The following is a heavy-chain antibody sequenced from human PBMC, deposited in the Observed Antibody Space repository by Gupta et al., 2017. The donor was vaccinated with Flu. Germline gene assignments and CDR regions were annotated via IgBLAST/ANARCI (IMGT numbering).Heavy chain of an antibody. CDR1: GYTLTELS. J-gene: IGHJ4*02. CDR3: ATDDKIIAAAGRGGGRYFDY. Sequence: QVQLVQSGAEVKKPGASVKVSCKVSGYTLTELSMHWVRQAPGKGLEWMGGFDPEDGETIYAQKFQGRVTMTEDTSTDTAYMELSSLRSEDTAVYYCATDDKIIAAAGRGGGRYFDYWGQGTLVTVSS. CDR2: FDPEDGET. D-gene: IGHD6-13*01. V-gene: IGHV1-24*01.